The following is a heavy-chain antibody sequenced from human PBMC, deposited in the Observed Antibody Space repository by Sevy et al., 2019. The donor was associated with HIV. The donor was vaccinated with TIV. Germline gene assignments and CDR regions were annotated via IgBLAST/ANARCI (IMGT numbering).Heavy chain of an antibody. J-gene: IGHJ4*02. CDR1: GFTFSRFA. D-gene: IGHD6-13*01. CDR3: AKTDRISALGQFDY. V-gene: IGHV3-23*01. CDR2: ISGSGDIT. Sequence: GGSLRLSCAASGFTFSRFAMSWVRQAPGKGLEWVSIISGSGDITYYEQYVKGRFTISRDNSKNTLSLQMNSLRAEDTAIYFCAKTDRISALGQFDYWGQGTLVTVSS.